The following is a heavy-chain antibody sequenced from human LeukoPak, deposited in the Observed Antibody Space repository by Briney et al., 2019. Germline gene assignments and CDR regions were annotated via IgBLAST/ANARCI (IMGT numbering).Heavy chain of an antibody. D-gene: IGHD2-21*01. V-gene: IGHV4-59*01. CDR3: ARCPYHLYYYMDV. Sequence: SETLSLTCTVSGGSISSYYWSWIRQPPGKGLEWIGYIYYSGSTNYNPSLKSRVTISVDTSKNQFSLKLSSVTAADTAVYYSARCPYHLYYYMDVWGKGTTVTVSS. CDR2: IYYSGST. J-gene: IGHJ6*03. CDR1: GGSISSYY.